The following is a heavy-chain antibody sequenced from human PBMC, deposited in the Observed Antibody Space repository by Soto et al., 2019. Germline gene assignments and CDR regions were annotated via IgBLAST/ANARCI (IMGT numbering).Heavy chain of an antibody. Sequence: PSETLSLTCTVSGGSISSYYWSWIRQPPGKGLEWIGYIYYSGSTNYNPSLKSRVTISVDTSKNQFSLKLSSVTAADTAVYYCAREVHSGYDCYFDYWGQGTLVTVSS. J-gene: IGHJ4*02. CDR2: IYYSGST. V-gene: IGHV4-59*01. CDR1: GGSISSYY. D-gene: IGHD5-12*01. CDR3: AREVHSGYDCYFDY.